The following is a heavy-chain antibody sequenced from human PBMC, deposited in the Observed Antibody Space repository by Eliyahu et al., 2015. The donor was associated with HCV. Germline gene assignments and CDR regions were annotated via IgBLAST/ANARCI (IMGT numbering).Heavy chain of an antibody. D-gene: IGHD3-3*01. Sequence: QLQLQESGPGLVKPSETLSLTCTVSGGSISSSSYYWGWIRQPPGKGLEWIGNIYYRGSTFYNPSLKSRVTVSVDTSKNQFSLKLSSVTASDTAVYYCARLGSFGVVGTWRAFDIWGQGTMVTVSS. J-gene: IGHJ3*02. CDR2: IYYRGST. V-gene: IGHV4-39*01. CDR1: GGSISSSSYY. CDR3: ARLGSFGVVGTWRAFDI.